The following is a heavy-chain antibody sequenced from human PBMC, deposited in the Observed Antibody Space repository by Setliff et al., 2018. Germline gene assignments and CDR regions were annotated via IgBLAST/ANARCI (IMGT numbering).Heavy chain of an antibody. Sequence: SETLSLTCSVSGDSLRNDYWTWIRQPPGKGLEWIGNMRAGGNINYNPSLKSRVTLSLATSKSQFSLNLTSVTAADTAIYYCARGRLSFGSYGSGNQWKYYYYMDVWGKGTTVTVSS. D-gene: IGHD3-10*01. J-gene: IGHJ6*03. CDR1: GDSLRNDY. CDR3: ARGRLSFGSYGSGNQWKYYYYMDV. CDR2: MRAGGNI. V-gene: IGHV4-4*08.